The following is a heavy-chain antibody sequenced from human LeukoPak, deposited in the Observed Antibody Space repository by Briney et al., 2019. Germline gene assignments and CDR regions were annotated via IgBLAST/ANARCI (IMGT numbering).Heavy chain of an antibody. D-gene: IGHD2-2*01. V-gene: IGHV4-4*07. CDR2: IYTSGST. J-gene: IGHJ5*02. CDR1: GGSISSYY. CDR3: ARVSGCTSSSCYGGALDP. Sequence: SETLSLTCTVSGGSISSYYWSWIRQPAGKGLEWIGRIYTSGSTNYNPSLKSRVTISLDTSKNQFSLKLSSVTAADTAVYYCARVSGCTSSSCYGGALDPWGQGTLVTVSS.